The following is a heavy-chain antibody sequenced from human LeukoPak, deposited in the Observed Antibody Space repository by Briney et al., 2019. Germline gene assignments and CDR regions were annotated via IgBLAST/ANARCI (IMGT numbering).Heavy chain of an antibody. Sequence: SETPSLTCTVSGGSISSYYWSWIRQPPGKGLEWIGYIYYSGSTNYNPPLKSRVTISVDTSKNQFSLKLSSVTAADTAVYYCARLRVVAAPDYWGQGTLVTVSS. CDR1: GGSISSYY. V-gene: IGHV4-59*08. CDR2: IYYSGST. CDR3: ARLRVVAAPDY. D-gene: IGHD2-15*01. J-gene: IGHJ4*02.